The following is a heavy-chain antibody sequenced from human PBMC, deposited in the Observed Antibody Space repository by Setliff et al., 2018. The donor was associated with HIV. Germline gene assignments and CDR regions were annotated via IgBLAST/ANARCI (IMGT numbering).Heavy chain of an antibody. CDR1: GYTFTGYY. V-gene: IGHV1-2*04. CDR2: INPNSGGT. CDR3: ARGRREDTPHYGMDV. Sequence: ASVKVSCKASGYTFTGYYMHWVRQAPGQGLEWMGWINPNSGGTNYAQKFQGWVTMTRDTSISTAYMELSRLRSDDTAVYYCARGRREDTPHYGMDVWGQGTTVTVSS. J-gene: IGHJ6*02. D-gene: IGHD2-15*01.